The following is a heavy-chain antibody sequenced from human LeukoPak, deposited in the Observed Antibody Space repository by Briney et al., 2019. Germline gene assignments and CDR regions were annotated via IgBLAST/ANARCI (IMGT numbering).Heavy chain of an antibody. J-gene: IGHJ4*02. CDR1: GLTFSNFP. D-gene: IGHD2-8*02. CDR3: ATHSIALVVVLSPFDY. V-gene: IGHV3-30*02. CDR2: IQDDGATT. Sequence: PGGSLRLSCAASGLTFSNFPMHWVRQAPGKGLEWVALIQDDGATTNYADSVRGRFTISRDNSKRTVYLQMNSLTPDDTSVYYCATHSIALVVVLSPFDYWGQGALVTVAS.